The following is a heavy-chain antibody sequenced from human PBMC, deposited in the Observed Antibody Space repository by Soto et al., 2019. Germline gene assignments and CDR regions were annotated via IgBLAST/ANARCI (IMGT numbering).Heavy chain of an antibody. J-gene: IGHJ3*02. CDR2: IYYSGST. Sequence: QVQLQESGPGLVKPSQTLSLTCTVSGGSISSGGYYWSWIRQHPGKGLEWIGYIYYSGSTYYNPSLKSRVTISVDTSKNQFSLKLSSVTAADTAVYYCARGRYYDFWSGYYPDAFDIWGLGTMVTVSS. V-gene: IGHV4-31*03. CDR1: GGSISSGGYY. CDR3: ARGRYYDFWSGYYPDAFDI. D-gene: IGHD3-3*01.